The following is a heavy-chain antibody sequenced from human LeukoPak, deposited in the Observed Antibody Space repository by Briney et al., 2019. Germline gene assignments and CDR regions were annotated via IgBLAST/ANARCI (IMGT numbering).Heavy chain of an antibody. CDR2: IWYDGSNK. CDR3: ARDVGGFGVPWFDP. V-gene: IGHV3-33*01. Sequence: GGSLRLSCAASGFTFSSYGMHWVRQAPGKGLEWVAVIWYDGSNKYNADSVKGRFTISRDNSKNTLYLQMNSLRAEDTAVYYCARDVGGFGVPWFDPWGQGTLVTVSS. CDR1: GFTFSSYG. J-gene: IGHJ5*02. D-gene: IGHD3-16*01.